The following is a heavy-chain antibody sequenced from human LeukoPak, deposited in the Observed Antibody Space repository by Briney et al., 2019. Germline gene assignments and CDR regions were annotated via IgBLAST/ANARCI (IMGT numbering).Heavy chain of an antibody. V-gene: IGHV1-69*05. CDR3: ARDRSNIVLMAYEENWFDP. Sequence: SVKVSCKASGGTFSSYAISWVRQAPGQGLEWMGRIIPIFGTANYAQKFQGRVTITTDESTSTAYMELSSLRSEDTAVYYCARDRSNIVLMAYEENWFDPWGQGTLVTVSS. J-gene: IGHJ5*02. D-gene: IGHD2-8*01. CDR2: IIPIFGTA. CDR1: GGTFSSYA.